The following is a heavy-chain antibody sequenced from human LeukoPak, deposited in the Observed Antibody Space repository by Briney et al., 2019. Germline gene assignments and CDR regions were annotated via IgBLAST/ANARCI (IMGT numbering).Heavy chain of an antibody. V-gene: IGHV3-30-3*01. CDR3: ARDPAVTTSGYFQH. CDR1: GFTFSSYA. Sequence: GGSLRLSCAASGFTFSSYAMHWVRQAPGKGLEWVSVISYDGSNKFYADSVKGRFTISRDNSKNTLYLQMNSLTAEDTAVYYCARDPAVTTSGYFQHWGQGTLVTVSS. CDR2: ISYDGSNK. J-gene: IGHJ1*01. D-gene: IGHD4-17*01.